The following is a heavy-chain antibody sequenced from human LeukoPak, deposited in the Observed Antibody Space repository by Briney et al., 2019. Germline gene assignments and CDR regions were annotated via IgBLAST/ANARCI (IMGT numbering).Heavy chain of an antibody. J-gene: IGHJ4*02. CDR2: IYYSGST. CDR1: GGSISSYY. V-gene: IGHV4-59*08. CDR3: ARQAKYYDSSGYYKALDY. Sequence: SETLSLTCTVSGGSISSYYWSWIRQPPGKGLEWIGYIYYSGSTSYNPSLKSRVTISVDTSKNQFSLKLSSVTAADTAVYYCARQAKYYDSSGYYKALDYWGQGTLVTVSS. D-gene: IGHD3-22*01.